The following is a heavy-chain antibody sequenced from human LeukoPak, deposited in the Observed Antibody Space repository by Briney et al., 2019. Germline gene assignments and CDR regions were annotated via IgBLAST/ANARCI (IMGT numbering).Heavy chain of an antibody. CDR1: GFTFSDYY. Sequence: GGSLRLSCAASGFTFSDYYMSWVRQAPGKRPEWVSFISGKGGTTYFADSLKGRFTISRDNSKNTLYLQMNRLRVEDTAVYYCAKAEGINRVFSYWGQGTLVTVSS. V-gene: IGHV3-23*01. CDR2: ISGKGGTT. CDR3: AKAEGINRVFSY. D-gene: IGHD1-14*01. J-gene: IGHJ4*02.